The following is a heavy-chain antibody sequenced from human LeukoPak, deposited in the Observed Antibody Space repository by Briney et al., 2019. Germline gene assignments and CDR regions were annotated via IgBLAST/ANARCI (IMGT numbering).Heavy chain of an antibody. J-gene: IGHJ4*02. CDR1: GGSIRGGSYY. CDR3: ARPRDDSTGYYLGY. CDR2: IYYTGTT. D-gene: IGHD3-22*01. V-gene: IGHV4-39*02. Sequence: PSETLSLTCTVSGGSIRGGSYYWGWIRQPPGKGLEWIGNIYYTGTTYYNPSLKSRVTISVDTSKNHFSLRLRSVTAADTAVYFCARPRDDSTGYYLGYWGQGTLVTVSS.